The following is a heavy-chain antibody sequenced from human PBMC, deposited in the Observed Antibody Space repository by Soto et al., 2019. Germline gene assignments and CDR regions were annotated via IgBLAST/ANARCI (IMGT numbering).Heavy chain of an antibody. CDR2: ISYSGTT. J-gene: IGHJ5*02. Sequence: SETLSLTCTVSGDSISSINNYWSWIRQPPGEGLEWIGFISYSGTTSYSPSLRSRVAISLDTSKNQFSLSLNFVTAADTAVYYCARGRGYSYGLDPWGQGSLVTVSP. CDR3: ARGRGYSYGLDP. D-gene: IGHD5-18*01. V-gene: IGHV4-30-4*01. CDR1: GDSISSINNY.